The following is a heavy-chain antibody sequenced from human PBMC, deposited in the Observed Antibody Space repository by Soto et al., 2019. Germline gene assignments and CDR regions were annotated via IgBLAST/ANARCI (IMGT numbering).Heavy chain of an antibody. CDR1: GFTFSTFA. CDR3: AKHLRGRLSGYRRGMFVPRPFDY. D-gene: IGHD3-22*01. J-gene: IGHJ4*02. V-gene: IGHV3-23*01. Sequence: EVQLLESGGGLVQPGGSLRLSCATSGFTFSTFALSWVRQVPGRALEWVSTISGSGGSTYYADSVKGRFTISRDNSKNTLFLQMNSLSAEDTAVYYCAKHLRGRLSGYRRGMFVPRPFDYWGQGTLVTVSS. CDR2: ISGSGGST.